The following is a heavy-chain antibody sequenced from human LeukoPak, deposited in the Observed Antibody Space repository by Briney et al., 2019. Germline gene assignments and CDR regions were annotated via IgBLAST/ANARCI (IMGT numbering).Heavy chain of an antibody. J-gene: IGHJ5*02. V-gene: IGHV4-59*01. CDR1: GGSISSYY. CDR3: ARVRDQNWFDP. Sequence: PSETLSLTCTVSGGSISSYYWTWIRQPPGKGLEFIGYIYYSGSTNYNPSLKSRVTISIDTSKNQFSLKLSSVTAADTAVFYCARVRDQNWFDPWGQGTLVTVSS. CDR2: IYYSGST. D-gene: IGHD2-2*01.